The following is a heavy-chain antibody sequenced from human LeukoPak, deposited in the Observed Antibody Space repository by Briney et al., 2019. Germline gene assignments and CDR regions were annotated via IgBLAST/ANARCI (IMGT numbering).Heavy chain of an antibody. CDR1: GGSISSSSYY. Sequence: PSETLSLTCTVSGGSISSSSYYWGWIRQPPGKGLEWIGSIYYSGSTYYNPSLKSRVTISVDTSKNQFSLKLSSVTAADTAVYYCARGGMIVVVLAGDDAFDIWGQGTMVTVSS. V-gene: IGHV4-39*07. CDR3: ARGGMIVVVLAGDDAFDI. CDR2: IYYSGST. J-gene: IGHJ3*02. D-gene: IGHD3-22*01.